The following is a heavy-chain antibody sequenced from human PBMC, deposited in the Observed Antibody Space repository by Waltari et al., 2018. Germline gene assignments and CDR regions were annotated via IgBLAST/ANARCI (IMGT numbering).Heavy chain of an antibody. J-gene: IGHJ3*02. CDR3: ANEGGDAFDT. CDR1: GFTFRKNA. Sequence: EVQLLQSGGGLVQPGGSLRLSCVGSGFTFRKNAMSWVRQVPGKGLGGVSTIGVDGRRTFHPDSVKGRFTISKDNSMNTLYLQMTRLRAEDTAVYYCANEGGDAFDTWGQGAMVTVSS. V-gene: IGHV3-23*01. CDR2: IGVDGRRT. D-gene: IGHD1-26*01.